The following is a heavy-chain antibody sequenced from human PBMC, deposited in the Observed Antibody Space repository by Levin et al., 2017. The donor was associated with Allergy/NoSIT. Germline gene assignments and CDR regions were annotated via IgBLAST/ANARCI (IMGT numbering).Heavy chain of an antibody. CDR1: GFTFSSYG. CDR3: AKLSRTPRAPSSVRGVTSDY. D-gene: IGHD3-10*01. V-gene: IGHV3-30*18. CDR2: ISYDGSNK. Sequence: GGSLRLSCAASGFTFSSYGMHWVRQAPGKGLEWVAVISYDGSNKYYADSVKGRFTISRDNSKNTLYLQMNSLRAEDTAVYYCAKLSRTPRAPSSVRGVTSDYWGQGTLVTVSS. J-gene: IGHJ4*02.